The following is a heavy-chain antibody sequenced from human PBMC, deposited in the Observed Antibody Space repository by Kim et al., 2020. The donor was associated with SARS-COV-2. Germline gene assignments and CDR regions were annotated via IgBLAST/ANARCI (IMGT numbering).Heavy chain of an antibody. CDR1: GGSFSDYN. Sequence: SETLSLTCAVYGGSFSDYNWSWIRQPPGQGLEWIGEINHTGNTNVSPSLKSRITISVDPSKSQFSLRLKSMTATDTAVYYCARGRAGVVPAPVLGLGPYYDDYAVDVWGRGTPLAVSS. CDR3: ARGRAGVVPAPVLGLGPYYDDYAVDV. J-gene: IGHJ6*02. CDR2: INHTGNT. V-gene: IGHV4-34*01. D-gene: IGHD3-3*01.